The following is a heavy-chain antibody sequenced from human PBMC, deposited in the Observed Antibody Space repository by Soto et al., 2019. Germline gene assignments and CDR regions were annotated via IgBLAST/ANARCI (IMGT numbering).Heavy chain of an antibody. CDR3: ATATISPVSATLYHYGMDV. J-gene: IGHJ6*02. D-gene: IGHD6-25*01. Sequence: QVQLVQSGAEVKKPGSSVKVSCQASGGTFNNFAFTWVRQAPGQGLERLGGIMPVFHTTNIAQTFQDRITVIADDFTNTVYMEMTSLRFDDTAVYYCATATISPVSATLYHYGMDVWGQGTTVTVSS. CDR2: IMPVFHTT. CDR1: GGTFNNFA. V-gene: IGHV1-69*01.